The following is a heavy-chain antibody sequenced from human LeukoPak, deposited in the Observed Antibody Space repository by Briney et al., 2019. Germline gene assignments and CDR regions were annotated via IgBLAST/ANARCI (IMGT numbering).Heavy chain of an antibody. J-gene: IGHJ4*02. CDR2: INPNSGGT. D-gene: IGHD6-19*01. Sequence: GASVKVSCKASGYTFTSYYMHWVRKAPGQGLEWMGWINPNSGGTNYAQKFQGRVTMTRDTSISTAYMELSRLRSDDTAVYYCARGSYGAGTVSDYWGQGTLVTVSS. CDR1: GYTFTSYY. CDR3: ARGSYGAGTVSDY. V-gene: IGHV1-2*02.